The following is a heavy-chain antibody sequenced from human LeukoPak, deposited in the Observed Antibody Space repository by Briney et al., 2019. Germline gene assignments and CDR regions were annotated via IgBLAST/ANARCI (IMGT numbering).Heavy chain of an antibody. CDR3: ASLSGQLVGVLYAFDI. D-gene: IGHD6-6*01. Sequence: SVKVSCKASGGTFSSYAISWVRQAPGQGLEWMGGIIPIFGTANYAQKFQGRVTITADESTSTAYMELSSLRSEDTAVYYCASLSGQLVGVLYAFDIWGQGTMVTVSS. CDR1: GGTFSSYA. V-gene: IGHV1-69*13. J-gene: IGHJ3*02. CDR2: IIPIFGTA.